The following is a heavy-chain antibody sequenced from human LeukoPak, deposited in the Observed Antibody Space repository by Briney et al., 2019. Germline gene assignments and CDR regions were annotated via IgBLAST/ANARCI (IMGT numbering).Heavy chain of an antibody. V-gene: IGHV3-21*01. D-gene: IGHD3-10*01. CDR2: ISSSSSYI. J-gene: IGHJ4*02. Sequence: GGSLSLSCAASGVTFSNHWMHWVRQAPGKGLEWVSSISSSSSYIYYADSVKGRFTISRDNAKNSLYLQMNSLRAEDTAVYYCASNGELLWFGELLPNYFDYWGQGTLVTVSS. CDR3: ASNGELLWFGELLPNYFDY. CDR1: GVTFSNHW.